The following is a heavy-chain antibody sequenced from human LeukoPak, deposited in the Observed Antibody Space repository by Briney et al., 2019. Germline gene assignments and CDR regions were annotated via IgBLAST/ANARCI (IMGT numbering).Heavy chain of an antibody. CDR3: AKDIRGSTSWYGLDY. Sequence: PGGSLRLSCAASGFTFSSYWMNWVRQAPGKGLEWVSSISDSGSYIYYADSVKGRFTISRDNSKNSLHLQMNSLRAEDTALYYCAKDIRGSTSWYGLDYWGQGTLVTVSS. D-gene: IGHD6-13*01. J-gene: IGHJ4*02. V-gene: IGHV3-21*04. CDR1: GFTFSSYW. CDR2: ISDSGSYI.